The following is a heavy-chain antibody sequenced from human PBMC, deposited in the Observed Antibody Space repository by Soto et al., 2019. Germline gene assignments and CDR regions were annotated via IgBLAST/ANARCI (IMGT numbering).Heavy chain of an antibody. V-gene: IGHV2-5*02. CDR2: IYWDDDK. J-gene: IGHJ4*02. CDR1: GFSLSTSGVG. D-gene: IGHD6-6*01. Sequence: LVNPTQTLTLTCAFSGFSLSTSGVGVGWIRQPPGKALEWLALIYWDDDKRYSPSLKSRLTITKDTSKNQVVLTMTNMDPVDTATYYCAHSRHPVEYSSSSPFDYWGQGTLVTVSS. CDR3: AHSRHPVEYSSSSPFDY.